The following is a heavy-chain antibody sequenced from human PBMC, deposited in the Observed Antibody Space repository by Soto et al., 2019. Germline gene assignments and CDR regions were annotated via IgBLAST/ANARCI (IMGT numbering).Heavy chain of an antibody. CDR2: IAPLYGTA. CDR1: GGTFSRSS. CDR3: AREIRYYGSGSFDS. V-gene: IGHV1-69*01. Sequence: QVHLVQSGAEVKKPGSSVKVSCRASGGTFSRSSIAWVRQAPGQGLEWMGGIAPLYGTANYAQRLQGRVTITAHESTGTGYMELSGLRAEDTAVYYCAREIRYYGSGSFDSWGQGTLVIVSA. J-gene: IGHJ4*02. D-gene: IGHD3-10*01.